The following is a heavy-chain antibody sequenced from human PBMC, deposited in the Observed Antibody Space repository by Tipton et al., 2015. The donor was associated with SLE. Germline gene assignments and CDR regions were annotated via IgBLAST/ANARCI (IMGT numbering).Heavy chain of an antibody. J-gene: IGHJ4*02. V-gene: IGHV4-31*03. CDR2: IYYSGNT. CDR3: ARGGGDVTKGDFDY. CDR1: GGSVNTGNCY. Sequence: TLSLTCTVSGGSVNTGNCYWTWIRQHPGEGLEWIGYIYYSGNTYYNPSLKSRVTISVDTSKNQFSLKLSSVTAADTAVYYCARGGGDVTKGDFDYWGQGTLVTVSS. D-gene: IGHD2-8*01.